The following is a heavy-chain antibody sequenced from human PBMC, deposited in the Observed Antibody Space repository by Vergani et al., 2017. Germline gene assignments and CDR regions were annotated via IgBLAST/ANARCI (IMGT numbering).Heavy chain of an antibody. CDR3: AKTHRTYGSGSYYKRGFDY. CDR2: IIPIFGTA. V-gene: IGHV1-69*13. D-gene: IGHD3-10*01. CDR1: GYTFTSYG. J-gene: IGHJ4*02. Sequence: QVQLVQSGAEVKKPGASVKVSCKASGYTFTSYGISWVRQAPGQGLEWMGGIIPIFGTANYAQKFQGRVTITADESTSTAYMELSSLRSEDTAVYYCAKTHRTYGSGSYYKRGFDYWGQGTLVTVSS.